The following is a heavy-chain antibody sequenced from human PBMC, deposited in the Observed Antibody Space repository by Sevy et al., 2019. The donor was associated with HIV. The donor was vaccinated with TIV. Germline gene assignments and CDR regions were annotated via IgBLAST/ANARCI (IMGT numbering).Heavy chain of an antibody. J-gene: IGHJ4*02. CDR2: ISSSSSTI. CDR3: ARDDSVGATDFDY. CDR1: GFTFSSYS. Sequence: GGSLRLSCAASGFTFSSYSMNWVRQAPGKGLEWVSYISSSSSTINYADSVKGRFTISRDNAKNSLYLQMNSLRAEDTAVYYCARDDSVGATDFDYWGQGTLVTVSS. V-gene: IGHV3-48*01. D-gene: IGHD1-26*01.